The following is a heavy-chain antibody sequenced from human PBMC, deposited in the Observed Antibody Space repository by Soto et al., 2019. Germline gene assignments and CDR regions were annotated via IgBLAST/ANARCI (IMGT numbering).Heavy chain of an antibody. Sequence: GGSLRLSCAASGFTFSDHYMTWIRQAPGKGPEWLSYISGGGDIVSYADSVKGRFIISRDNAKRSLYLQMNSLTVEDTAVYYCSRDPRLADYWGQGXLVTVYS. J-gene: IGHJ4*02. CDR3: SRDPRLADY. V-gene: IGHV3-11*01. D-gene: IGHD6-25*01. CDR1: GFTFSDHY. CDR2: ISGGGDIV.